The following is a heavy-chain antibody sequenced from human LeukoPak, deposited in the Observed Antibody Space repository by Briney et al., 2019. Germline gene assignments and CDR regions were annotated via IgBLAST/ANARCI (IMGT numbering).Heavy chain of an antibody. CDR1: GFTFSSYA. CDR2: ISYDRSNK. J-gene: IGHJ1*01. V-gene: IGHV3-30-3*01. D-gene: IGHD2-2*01. Sequence: GGSLRLSCAASGFTFSSYAMHWVRQAPGKGLEWVAVISYDRSNKYYADSVKGRFTISRDNSKNTLYLQMNSLRAEDTAVYYCARGGYCSSTSCSLEYFQHWGQGTLVTVSS. CDR3: ARGGYCSSTSCSLEYFQH.